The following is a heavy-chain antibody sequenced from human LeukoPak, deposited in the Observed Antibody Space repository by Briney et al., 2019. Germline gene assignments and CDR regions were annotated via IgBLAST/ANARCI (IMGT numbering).Heavy chain of an antibody. CDR2: IFSNDEK. Sequence: ESGPVLVKPTETFTLTCTVSGFSLNNARMGVSWIRQPPGKALEWLAHIFSNDEKSYSTSLKNRLTISKDTSKSQVVLTMTNMDPVDTATYYCARLDSSTWYIDYWGQGTLVTVSS. V-gene: IGHV2-26*01. CDR1: GFSLNNARMG. J-gene: IGHJ4*02. CDR3: ARLDSSTWYIDY. D-gene: IGHD6-13*01.